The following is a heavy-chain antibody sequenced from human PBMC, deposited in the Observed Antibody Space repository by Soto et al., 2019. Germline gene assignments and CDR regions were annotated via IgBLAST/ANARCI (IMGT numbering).Heavy chain of an antibody. Sequence: VASVKVSCKASGGTFSSYAISWVRQAPGQGLEWMGGIIPIFGTANYAQKFQGRVTITADESTSTAYMELSSLRSEDTAVYYCALVQQPPNYFDYWGQGTLVTVSS. CDR3: ALVQQPPNYFDY. CDR1: GGTFSSYA. J-gene: IGHJ4*02. D-gene: IGHD2-2*01. CDR2: IIPIFGTA. V-gene: IGHV1-69*13.